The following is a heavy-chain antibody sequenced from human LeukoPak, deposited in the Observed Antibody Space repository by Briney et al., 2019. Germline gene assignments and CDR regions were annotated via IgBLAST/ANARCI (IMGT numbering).Heavy chain of an antibody. V-gene: IGHV4-34*01. Sequence: SETLSLTCAVYGGSFSGYYWSWIRQPPGKGLEWIGEINHSGSTNYNPSLKSRVTISVDTSKNQFSLKLSSVTAADTAVYYCARADYYDSSGYSSFDYWGQGTLVTVSS. CDR2: INHSGST. CDR3: ARADYYDSSGYSSFDY. D-gene: IGHD3-22*01. J-gene: IGHJ4*02. CDR1: GGSFSGYY.